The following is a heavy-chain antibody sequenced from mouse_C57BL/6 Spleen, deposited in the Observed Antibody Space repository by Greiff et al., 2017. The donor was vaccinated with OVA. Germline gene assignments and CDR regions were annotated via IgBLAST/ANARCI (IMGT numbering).Heavy chain of an antibody. D-gene: IGHD1-1*01. CDR2: ILPGRGST. J-gene: IGHJ3*01. Sequence: VQLQQSGAELMKPGASVKLSCKATGYTFTGYWIEWVKQRPGHGLEWIGEILPGRGSTNYNEKFKGKATFTADTSSNTAYMQLSSLTTEDSAIYYCARGRLRSWFAYWGQGTLVTVSA. CDR1: GYTFTGYW. V-gene: IGHV1-9*01. CDR3: ARGRLRSWFAY.